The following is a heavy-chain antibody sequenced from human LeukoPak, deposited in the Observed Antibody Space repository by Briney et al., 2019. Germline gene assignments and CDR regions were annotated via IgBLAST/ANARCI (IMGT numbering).Heavy chain of an antibody. CDR3: ARHPRSSNCEGCIDY. V-gene: IGHV4-39*01. CDR1: GGSISSSSYY. Sequence: SETLSLTCTVSGGSISSSSYYWGWIRQPPGKGLEWIGSIYYSGSTYYNPSLKSRVTISVDTSKNQFSLKLSSVTAADTAVYYCARHPRSSNCEGCIDYWGQGTLVTVSS. D-gene: IGHD6-13*01. J-gene: IGHJ4*02. CDR2: IYYSGST.